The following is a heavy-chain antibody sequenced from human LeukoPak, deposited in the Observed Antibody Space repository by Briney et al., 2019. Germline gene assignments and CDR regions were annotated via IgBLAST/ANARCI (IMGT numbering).Heavy chain of an antibody. J-gene: IGHJ4*02. D-gene: IGHD5-12*01. CDR3: ARGRDGYNPTADY. Sequence: ASVKVSCKASGYTFIGYYVHWVRQAPGQGLEWMGWISAYNGNTNYAQKVQGRVTMTTDTSTSTAYMELRSLRSDDTAVYYCARGRDGYNPTADYWGQGTLVTVSS. CDR1: GYTFIGYY. CDR2: ISAYNGNT. V-gene: IGHV1-18*04.